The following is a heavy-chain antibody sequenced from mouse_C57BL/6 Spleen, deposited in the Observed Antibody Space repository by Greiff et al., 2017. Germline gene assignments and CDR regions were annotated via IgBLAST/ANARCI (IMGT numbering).Heavy chain of an antibody. J-gene: IGHJ3*01. Sequence: QVHVKQSGAELVKPGASVKISCKASGYAFSSYWMNWVKQRPGKGLEWIGQIYPGDGDTNYNGKFKGKATLTADKSSSTAYMQLSSLTSEDSAVYFCASRAEDYYGSGGFAYWGQGTLVTVSA. D-gene: IGHD1-1*01. V-gene: IGHV1-80*01. CDR2: IYPGDGDT. CDR3: ASRAEDYYGSGGFAY. CDR1: GYAFSSYW.